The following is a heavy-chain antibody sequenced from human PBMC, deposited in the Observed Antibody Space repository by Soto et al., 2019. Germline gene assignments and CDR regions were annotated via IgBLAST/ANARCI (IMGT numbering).Heavy chain of an antibody. J-gene: IGHJ4*02. CDR2: INPSGGST. D-gene: IGHD3-10*01. V-gene: IGHV1-46*01. Sequence: GASEKVSCKASGYTFTSYYMHWVRQAPGQGLEWMGIINPSGGSTSYAQKFQGRVTMTRDTSTSTVYMELSSLRSEDTAVYYCARAGSSGGYFDYWGQGTLVTVSS. CDR1: GYTFTSYY. CDR3: ARAGSSGGYFDY.